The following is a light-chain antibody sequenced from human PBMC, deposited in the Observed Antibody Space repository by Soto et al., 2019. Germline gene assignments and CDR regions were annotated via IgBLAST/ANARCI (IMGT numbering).Light chain of an antibody. V-gene: IGLV2-23*02. J-gene: IGLJ1*01. CDR2: EVT. CDR3: CSDEGRSTYV. CDR1: NSDVGSFNF. Sequence: QSALTQPASVSGSPGQSITLSCTRTNSDVGSFNFVSWYQQHPGKAPKVMIYEVTKRPSGVSDRFSGSKSGDTASLTISGLQAEDEADYYCCSDEGRSTYVFGPGTKVTVL.